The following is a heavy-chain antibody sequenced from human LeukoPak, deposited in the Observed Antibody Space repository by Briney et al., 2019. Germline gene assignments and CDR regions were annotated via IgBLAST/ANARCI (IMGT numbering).Heavy chain of an antibody. Sequence: GASVKVSCKASGYTFTGYYMHWVRQAPGQGLEWMGWINPNSGGTNYAQKFQGRVTMTRDTSISTAYMELSRLRSDDTAVYYCARALRRFGVVIPHYYMDVWGKGTTVTVSS. V-gene: IGHV1-2*02. J-gene: IGHJ6*03. CDR3: ARALRRFGVVIPHYYMDV. CDR2: INPNSGGT. D-gene: IGHD3-3*01. CDR1: GYTFTGYY.